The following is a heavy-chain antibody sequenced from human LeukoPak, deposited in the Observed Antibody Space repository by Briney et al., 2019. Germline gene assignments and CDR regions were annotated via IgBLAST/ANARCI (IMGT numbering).Heavy chain of an antibody. CDR1: GFTFSSYS. CDR2: ISSSSSYI. J-gene: IGHJ5*02. D-gene: IGHD2-2*01. Sequence: PGGSPRLSCAASGFTFSSYSMNWVRQAPGKGLEWVSSISSSSSYIYYADSVKGRFTISRDNAKNSLYLQTNSLRAEDTAVYYCARDPVVVPAALRQSVWFDPWGQGTLVTVSS. V-gene: IGHV3-21*01. CDR3: ARDPVVVPAALRQSVWFDP.